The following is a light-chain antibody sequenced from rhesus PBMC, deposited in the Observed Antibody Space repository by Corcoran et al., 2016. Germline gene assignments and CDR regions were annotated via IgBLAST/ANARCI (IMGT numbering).Light chain of an antibody. V-gene: IGKV1-32*02. Sequence: DIQMSQSPSSLSASVGDRVTITCRASQGISSYLNWYQQKPGKAPKLLIYDVNSLASGVPSRFSGSGSGTDFTLTISSLQSEDFATYYCQQGNSNPYSFGHGTKVEIK. J-gene: IGKJ2*01. CDR3: QQGNSNPYS. CDR1: QGISSY. CDR2: DVN.